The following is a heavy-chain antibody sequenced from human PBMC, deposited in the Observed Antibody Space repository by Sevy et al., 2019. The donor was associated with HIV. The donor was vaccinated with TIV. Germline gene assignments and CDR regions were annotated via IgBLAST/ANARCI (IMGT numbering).Heavy chain of an antibody. Sequence: GESLKISCAASGFTFSSYGMHWVRQAPGKGLEWVAVIWYDGSNKYYVDSVKGRFTISRDNSRNTLYLQMDSLRAEDTAVYYCAGGASYGGKPSYDYWGQGTLVTVSS. CDR2: IWYDGSNK. CDR1: GFTFSSYG. CDR3: AGGASYGGKPSYDY. D-gene: IGHD4-17*01. J-gene: IGHJ4*02. V-gene: IGHV3-33*01.